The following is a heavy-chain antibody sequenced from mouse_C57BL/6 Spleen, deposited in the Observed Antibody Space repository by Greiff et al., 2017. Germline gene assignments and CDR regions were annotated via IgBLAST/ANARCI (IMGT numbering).Heavy chain of an antibody. CDR2: ISSDGTN. CDR1: GYSITSGYY. V-gene: IGHV3-6*01. CDR3: ARGESYYGSWPY. Sequence: EVQLVESGPGLVKPSQSLSLTCSVTGYSITSGYYWNWIRQFPGNKLEWMGYISSDGTNNSNPSLTNRISLTRDPSKNQFFLKLNSVTTEETATYYGARGESYYGSWPYWGQGTTRTGSS. J-gene: IGHJ2*01. D-gene: IGHD1-1*01.